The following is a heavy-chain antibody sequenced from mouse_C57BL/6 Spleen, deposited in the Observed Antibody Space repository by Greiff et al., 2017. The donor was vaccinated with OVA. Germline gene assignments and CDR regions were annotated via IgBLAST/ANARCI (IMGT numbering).Heavy chain of an antibody. J-gene: IGHJ2*01. CDR1: GFTFSDYG. CDR3: ARESLDYPYIDN. V-gene: IGHV5-17*01. D-gene: IGHD5-5*01. CDR2: ISSGSSTI. Sequence: DVMLVESGGGLVKPGGSLNLSCAASGFTFSDYGMHWVRQAPEKGLEWVAYISSGSSTIYYAATVKGRFIISRDNAKNTLFLQMTSLRSEETAMYYCARESLDYPYIDNWGQGATLSVSS.